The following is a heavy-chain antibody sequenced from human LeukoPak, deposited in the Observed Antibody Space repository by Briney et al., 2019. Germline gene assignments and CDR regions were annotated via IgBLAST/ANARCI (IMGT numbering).Heavy chain of an antibody. V-gene: IGHV1-18*01. CDR3: ARESNTVPTRYFDY. CDR2: ISAYNGNT. D-gene: IGHD4-17*01. J-gene: IGHJ4*02. Sequence: ASVKVSCKASGYTFTSYGISWVRQAPGQGLEWMGWISAYNGNTNYAQKLQGGVTMTTDTSTSTAYMELRSLRSDDTAVYYCARESNTVPTRYFDYWGQGTLVTVSS. CDR1: GYTFTSYG.